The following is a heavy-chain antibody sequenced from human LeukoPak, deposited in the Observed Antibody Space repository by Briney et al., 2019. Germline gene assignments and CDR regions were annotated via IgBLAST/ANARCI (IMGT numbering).Heavy chain of an antibody. V-gene: IGHV4-59*01. CDR3: AGEGTFGTTTVFDS. Sequence: PSETLSLTCSVSGASISSYSWSWLRQSPGRGLKWIGYMHYSGGPTSNPSLKSRVFISVDTSNSQISFRLTTVTEADTALYFCAGEGTFGTTTVFDSSGLGILV. CDR2: MHYSGGP. D-gene: IGHD4-17*01. J-gene: IGHJ4*02. CDR1: GASISSYS.